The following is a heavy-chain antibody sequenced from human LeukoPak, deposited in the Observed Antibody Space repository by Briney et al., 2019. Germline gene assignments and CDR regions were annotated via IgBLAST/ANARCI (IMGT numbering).Heavy chain of an antibody. D-gene: IGHD2/OR15-2a*01. CDR2: ISFDGSDK. CDR3: AKDLSYGTIWPYFDS. Sequence: SGGSLRLSCAASKFTFSSYEMNWVRQAPGKGLEWVAFISFDGSDKYYADSVKDRFTISRDNSRNTLYLQMSSLRSEDTAVFYCAKDLSYGTIWPYFDSRGQGTLVTVSS. V-gene: IGHV3-30*18. J-gene: IGHJ4*02. CDR1: KFTFSSYE.